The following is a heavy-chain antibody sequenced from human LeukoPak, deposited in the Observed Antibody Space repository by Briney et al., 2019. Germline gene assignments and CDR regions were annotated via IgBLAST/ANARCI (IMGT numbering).Heavy chain of an antibody. CDR2: ISYDGSNK. CDR1: GFTFSSYG. CDR3: ARGPHPDLGYCSGGSCPTNPEYFQH. J-gene: IGHJ1*01. Sequence: QAGGSLRLSCAASGFTFSSYGMHWVRQAPGKGLEWVAVISYDGSNKYYADSVKGRFTISRDNSKNTLYLQMNSLRAEDTAVYYCARGPHPDLGYCSGGSCPTNPEYFQHWGQGTLVTVSS. V-gene: IGHV3-30*19. D-gene: IGHD2-15*01.